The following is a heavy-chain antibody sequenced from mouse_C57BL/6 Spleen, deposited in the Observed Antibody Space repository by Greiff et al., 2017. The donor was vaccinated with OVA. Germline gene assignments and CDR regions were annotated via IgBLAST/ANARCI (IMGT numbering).Heavy chain of an antibody. Sequence: EVHLVESGPGLVKPSQSLSLTCSVTGYSITSGYYWNWIRQFPGNKLEWMGYISYDGSNNYNPSLKNRISITRDTSKNQFFLKLNSVTTEDTATYYCARDPSNYPDYWGQGTTLTVSS. CDR3: ARDPSNYPDY. J-gene: IGHJ2*01. CDR1: GYSITSGYY. V-gene: IGHV3-6*01. CDR2: ISYDGSN. D-gene: IGHD1-1*01.